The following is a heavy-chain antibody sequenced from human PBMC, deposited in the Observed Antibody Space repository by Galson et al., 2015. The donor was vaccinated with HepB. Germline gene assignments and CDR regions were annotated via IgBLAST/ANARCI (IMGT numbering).Heavy chain of an antibody. D-gene: IGHD4-17*01. CDR3: AKRDYELGAFDI. J-gene: IGHJ3*02. CDR1: GFTFDDYA. Sequence: SLRLSCAASGFTFDDYAMHWVRQAPGKGLEWVSGISWNSGSIGYADSVKGRFTISRDNAKNSLYLQMNSLRAEDTALYYCAKRDYELGAFDIWGQGTMVTVSS. V-gene: IGHV3-9*01. CDR2: ISWNSGSI.